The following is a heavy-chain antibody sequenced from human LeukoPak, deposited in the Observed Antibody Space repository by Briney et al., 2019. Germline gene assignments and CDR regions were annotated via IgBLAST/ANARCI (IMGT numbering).Heavy chain of an antibody. CDR3: ARAREAQWLVDY. CDR2: ISSDGSDT. J-gene: IGHJ4*02. CDR1: GFTFRSYA. Sequence: GGSLRLSSSASGFTFRSYAVHWVRQAPGKGLVWVSRISSDGSDTTYADSVNGRFTISRDNAKSSVYLQMNSLGAEDTGMYYCARAREAQWLVDYWGQGTLVTVSS. D-gene: IGHD6-19*01. V-gene: IGHV3-74*01.